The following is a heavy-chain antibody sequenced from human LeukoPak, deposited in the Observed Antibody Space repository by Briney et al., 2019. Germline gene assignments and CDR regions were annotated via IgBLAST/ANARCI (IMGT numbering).Heavy chain of an antibody. V-gene: IGHV4-39*07. CDR1: GGSISSSSYY. D-gene: IGHD6-13*01. J-gene: IGHJ1*01. CDR2: IYHSGST. Sequence: SETLSLTCTVSGGSISSSSYYWGWIRQPPGKGLEWIGSIYHSGSTYYNPSLKSRVTISVDTSKNQFSLKLSSVTAADTAVYYCASHSSSWYGGAEYFQHWGQGTLVTVSS. CDR3: ASHSSSWYGGAEYFQH.